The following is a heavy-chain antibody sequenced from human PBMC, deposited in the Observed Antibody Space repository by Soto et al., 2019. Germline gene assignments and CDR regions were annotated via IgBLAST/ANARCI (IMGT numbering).Heavy chain of an antibody. CDR3: AKDLRIAVAGTDYFDS. V-gene: IGHV4-61*01. CDR2: IYFTGAT. D-gene: IGHD6-19*01. Sequence: SETLSLTCTVSGASVSSGSYYWSWIRQSPGKGLEWIGYIYFTGATNYNPSLKSRVTISRDNSKNTLYLQMNSLRAEDTAVYYCAKDLRIAVAGTDYFDSWGQGTLVTVSS. CDR1: GASVSSGSYY. J-gene: IGHJ4*02.